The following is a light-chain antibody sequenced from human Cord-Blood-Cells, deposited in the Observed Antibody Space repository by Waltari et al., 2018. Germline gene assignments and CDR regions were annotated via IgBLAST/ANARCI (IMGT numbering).Light chain of an antibody. CDR1: QSVLYSSNNKNY. CDR2: WAS. CDR3: QQYYSTPLT. V-gene: IGKV4-1*01. Sequence: DIVMTQSPDSLAVSLGERATINCKSSQSVLYSSNNKNYLAWYQQKPGQPHKLLIYWASTRESGVPDRFSGSGSGTDFTLTISSLQAEDVAVYYCQQYYSTPLTFGGGTKVE. J-gene: IGKJ4*01.